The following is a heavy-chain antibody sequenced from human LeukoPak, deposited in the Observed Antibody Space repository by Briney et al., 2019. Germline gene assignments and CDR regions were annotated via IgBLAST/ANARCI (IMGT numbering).Heavy chain of an antibody. J-gene: IGHJ3*02. CDR1: GIPLSRTH. CDR2: ISGSGGST. Sequence: GGSLRLSCEASGIPLSRTHMTWVRQARGKGLEWVAAISGSGGSTYYGDSVEGRFNIYRDNSKHTLYMQMNSLRAEDTAVYYCAKEGSQDYYDSSGLDAFDIWGQGTMVTVSS. D-gene: IGHD3-22*01. CDR3: AKEGSQDYYDSSGLDAFDI. V-gene: IGHV3-23*01.